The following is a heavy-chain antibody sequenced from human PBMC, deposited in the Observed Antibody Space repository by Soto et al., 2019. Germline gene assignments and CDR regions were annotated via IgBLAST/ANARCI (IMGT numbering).Heavy chain of an antibody. CDR3: ARAAYSSSWYGWGAFDI. CDR2: IYYSGST. J-gene: IGHJ3*02. CDR1: GGSFSGYY. V-gene: IGHV4-59*01. D-gene: IGHD6-13*01. Sequence: QVQLQEWGAGLVKPSETLSLTCTVYGGSFSGYYWSWIRQPPGKGLEWIGYIYYSGSTNYNPSLKSRVTKSVHTSKSQFSLKLSSVTAADTAVYYSARAAYSSSWYGWGAFDICGQGTMVSLSS.